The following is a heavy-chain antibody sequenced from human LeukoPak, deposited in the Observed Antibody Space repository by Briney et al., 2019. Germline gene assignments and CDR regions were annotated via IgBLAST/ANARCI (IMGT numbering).Heavy chain of an antibody. CDR3: AKDLDYDSSGRLFDY. CDR1: GGTFSSYA. J-gene: IGHJ4*02. CDR2: IIPILGIA. D-gene: IGHD3-22*01. V-gene: IGHV1-69*04. Sequence: VASVKVSCKASGGTFSSYAISWVRQAPGQGLEWMGRIIPILGIANYAQKFQGRVTITADKSTSTAYMELSSLRSEDTAVYYCAKDLDYDSSGRLFDYWGQGTLVTVSS.